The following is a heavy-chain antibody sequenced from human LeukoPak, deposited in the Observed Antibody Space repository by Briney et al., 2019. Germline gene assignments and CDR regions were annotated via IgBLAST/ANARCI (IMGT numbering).Heavy chain of an antibody. CDR3: AKDRTYYDFWSGYYTGIDPGYFDY. J-gene: IGHJ4*02. CDR2: ISYDGSNK. CDR1: GFTFSSYG. Sequence: GGSLRLSCAASGFTFSSYGMHWVRQAPGKGLEWVAVISYDGSNKYYADSVKGRFTISRDNSKNTLYLQMNSLRAEDTAVYYCAKDRTYYDFWSGYYTGIDPGYFDYWGQGTLVTVSS. V-gene: IGHV3-30*18. D-gene: IGHD3-3*01.